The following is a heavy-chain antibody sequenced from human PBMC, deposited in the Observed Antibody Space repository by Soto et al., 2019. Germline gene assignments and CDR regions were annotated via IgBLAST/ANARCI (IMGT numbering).Heavy chain of an antibody. V-gene: IGHV4-34*01. D-gene: IGHD3-10*01. CDR1: GGSFSGYY. J-gene: IGHJ6*03. CDR3: ARGPRGYYYGSGXSETAGHYYYMDV. CDR2: INHSGST. Sequence: QVQLQQWGAGLLKPSETLSLTCAVYGGSFSGYYWSWIRQPPGKGLEWIGEINHSGSTNYNPSLKSRVTISVDTSKNQFSLKLSSVTAADTAVYYCARGPRGYYYGSGXSETAGHYYYMDVWGKGTTVTVSS.